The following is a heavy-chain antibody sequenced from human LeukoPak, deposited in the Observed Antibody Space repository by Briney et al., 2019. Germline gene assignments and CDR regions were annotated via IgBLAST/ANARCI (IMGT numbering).Heavy chain of an antibody. CDR2: INPLSGDT. D-gene: IGHD3-16*01. CDR1: GYTFGGYF. J-gene: IGHJ3*02. CDR3: ARELGGDDAFDI. V-gene: IGHV1-2*02. Sequence: GASVKVSCKASGYTFGGYFMHWVRQAPGQGLEWMGWINPLSGDTNYTQKFQGRVTMTRDTSISTAYMELSRLRSDDAAVYYCARELGGDDAFDIWGQGTMVTVSS.